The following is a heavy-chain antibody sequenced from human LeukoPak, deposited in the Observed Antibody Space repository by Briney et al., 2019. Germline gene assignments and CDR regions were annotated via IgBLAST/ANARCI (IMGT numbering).Heavy chain of an antibody. D-gene: IGHD3-3*01. Sequence: GASVKVSCKASGYTFTSYGISWVRQAPGQGLEWMGRIIPIFGTANYAQKFQGRVTITTDESTSTAYMELSSLGSEDTAVYYCARTNFWSGYSAGPYYFDYWGQGTLVTVSS. CDR2: IIPIFGTA. J-gene: IGHJ4*02. V-gene: IGHV1-69*05. CDR3: ARTNFWSGYSAGPYYFDY. CDR1: GYTFTSYG.